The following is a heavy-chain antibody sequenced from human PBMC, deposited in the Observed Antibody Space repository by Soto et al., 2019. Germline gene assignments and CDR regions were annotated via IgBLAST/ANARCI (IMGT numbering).Heavy chain of an antibody. Sequence: QVQLVQSGAEEKKPGASVKVSCKASGYTFTDYAIHWVRQAPGQSLEWMGWINTGYGYTEYSQKFQGRVTITRDTPASTAYMELSSLRSEDTAVYYCARDPYYYDSSGHYDDWGQGTLVTVSS. CDR1: GYTFTDYA. V-gene: IGHV1-3*05. J-gene: IGHJ4*02. CDR2: INTGYGYT. D-gene: IGHD3-22*01. CDR3: ARDPYYYDSSGHYDD.